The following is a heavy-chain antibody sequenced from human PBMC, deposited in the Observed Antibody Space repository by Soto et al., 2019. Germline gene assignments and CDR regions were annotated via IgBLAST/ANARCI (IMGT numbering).Heavy chain of an antibody. CDR2: INHSGST. J-gene: IGHJ5*02. CDR3: ARGRYSRYTWLDP. D-gene: IGHD2-15*01. V-gene: IGHV4-34*01. Sequence: SETLSLTCAVYGGSFSGYYWSWIRQPPGKGLEWIGEINHSGSTNYNPSLKSRVTISVDTSKNQFSLKLSSVTAADTAVYYCARGRYSRYTWLDPWGQGTLVTVYS. CDR1: GGSFSGYY.